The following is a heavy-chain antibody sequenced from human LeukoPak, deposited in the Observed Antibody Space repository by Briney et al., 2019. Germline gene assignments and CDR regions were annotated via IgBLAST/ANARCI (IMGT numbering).Heavy chain of an antibody. Sequence: GESLKISCKGSGYSFTSYWIGWVRQMPGKGLEWMGIIYPGDSDTRYSPSFQGQVTISADKSISTAYLQWSSLKASDTAMYYCARSRDILTGYYRDWFDPWGQGTQVTVSS. J-gene: IGHJ5*02. CDR1: GYSFTSYW. CDR2: IYPGDSDT. CDR3: ARSRDILTGYYRDWFDP. D-gene: IGHD3-9*01. V-gene: IGHV5-51*01.